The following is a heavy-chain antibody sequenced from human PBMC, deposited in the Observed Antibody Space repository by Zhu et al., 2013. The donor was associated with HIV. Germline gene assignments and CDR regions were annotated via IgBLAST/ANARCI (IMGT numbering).Heavy chain of an antibody. J-gene: IGHJ4*02. CDR2: ISSYNGRT. CDR1: GGTFSSYA. Sequence: QVQLVQSEAEVKKPGSSVKVSCKASGGTFSSYAISWVRQAPGQGLEWMGWISSYNGRTNYAHNLQGRVTMTTDTSTSTAYMELRSLRSDDTAVYYCAEGFDYWGQGTLVTVSS. CDR3: AEGFDY. V-gene: IGHV1-18*01.